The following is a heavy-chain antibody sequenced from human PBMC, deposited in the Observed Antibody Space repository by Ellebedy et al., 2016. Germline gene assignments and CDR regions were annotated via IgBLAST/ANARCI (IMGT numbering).Heavy chain of an antibody. Sequence: GGSLRLSCAASGIIFSTFKMHWVRQAPGKGLEWVSSISSYSTYMEYADSVKGRFTISRDNAKNSLFLQMNSLRAEDTAVYDCARGGSWDLDYWGQGTLVTVSS. CDR3: ARGGSWDLDY. D-gene: IGHD1-26*01. CDR1: GIIFSTFK. J-gene: IGHJ4*02. CDR2: ISSYSTYM. V-gene: IGHV3-21*04.